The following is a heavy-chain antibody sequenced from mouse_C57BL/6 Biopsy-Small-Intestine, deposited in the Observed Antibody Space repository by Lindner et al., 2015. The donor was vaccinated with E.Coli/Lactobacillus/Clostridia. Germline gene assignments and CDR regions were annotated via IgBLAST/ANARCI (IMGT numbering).Heavy chain of an antibody. Sequence: EVQLQESGPSLVRPSQTLSLTCTVTGFSINSDCYWIWIRQFPGNKLEYIGYTFFSGITYYNPSLESRTYITRDTSKNQFSLKLSSVTAEDTATYYCARYYYGGTYWYFDVWGTGTTVTVSS. D-gene: IGHD1-1*01. CDR1: GFSINSDCY. CDR3: ARYYYGGTYWYFDV. V-gene: IGHV3-3*01. CDR2: TFFSGIT. J-gene: IGHJ1*03.